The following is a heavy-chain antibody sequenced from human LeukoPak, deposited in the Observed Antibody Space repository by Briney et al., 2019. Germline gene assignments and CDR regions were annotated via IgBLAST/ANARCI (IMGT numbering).Heavy chain of an antibody. Sequence: SQTLSLTCTVSGASISSGSYYWSWIRQPAGKGLEWIGRIYTSGSTNYNPSLKSRVTISVDTSKNQFSLKLSSVTAADTAVYYCARADSSSSAFDIWGQGTMVTVSS. CDR1: GASISSGSYY. J-gene: IGHJ3*02. CDR3: ARADSSSSAFDI. V-gene: IGHV4-61*02. CDR2: IYTSGST. D-gene: IGHD6-13*01.